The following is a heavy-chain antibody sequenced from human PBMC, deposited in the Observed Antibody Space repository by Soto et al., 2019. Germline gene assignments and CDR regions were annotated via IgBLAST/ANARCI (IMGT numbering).Heavy chain of an antibody. D-gene: IGHD3-10*01. CDR2: IYYGGNS. J-gene: IGHJ6*02. Sequence: QVQLQESGPGLVKPSQTLSLTCTVSGGSISSGDHYWSWIRQHPGKRLEWMGFIYYGGNSYYKPPPTSRLTISVDTSKNLLALRLSYVTAADTAVYYCARVRYDYGSGSYAMDVWGRGTTVTVSS. CDR1: GGSISSGDHY. V-gene: IGHV4-31*03. CDR3: ARVRYDYGSGSYAMDV.